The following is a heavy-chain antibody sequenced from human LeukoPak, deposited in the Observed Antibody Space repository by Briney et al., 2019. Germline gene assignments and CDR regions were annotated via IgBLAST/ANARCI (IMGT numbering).Heavy chain of an antibody. CDR3: ARAGAEWELNY. CDR1: GGTFSSYA. CDR2: IIPILGIA. Sequence: GASVKVSCKASGGTFSSYAISWVRQAPGQGLEWMGRIIPILGIANYAQKFQGRVTITADKSTSTAYMELSSLRSEDTAVYYCARAGAEWELNYWGQGTLVTVSS. J-gene: IGHJ4*02. V-gene: IGHV1-69*04. D-gene: IGHD1-26*01.